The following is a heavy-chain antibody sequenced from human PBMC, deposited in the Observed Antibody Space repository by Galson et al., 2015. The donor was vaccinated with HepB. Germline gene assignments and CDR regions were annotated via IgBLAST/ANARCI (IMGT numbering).Heavy chain of an antibody. J-gene: IGHJ4*02. D-gene: IGHD1-1*01. CDR3: ARGFLEGVIDY. V-gene: IGHV1-69*06. CDR2: ITPIFGTP. Sequence: SVKVSCKASGGTFSSYSINWVRQAPGQGLEWMGGITPIFGTPDYAQKFQGRVTITAVKSTSTAYMELRRLRSEDTAMYYCARGFLEGVIDYWGQGTLVTVSS. CDR1: GGTFSSYS.